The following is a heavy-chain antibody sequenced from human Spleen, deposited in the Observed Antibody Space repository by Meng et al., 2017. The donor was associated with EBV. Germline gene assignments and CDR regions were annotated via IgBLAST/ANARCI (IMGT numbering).Heavy chain of an antibody. V-gene: IGHV4-34*02. J-gene: IGHJ4*01. CDR1: GESFTYYY. D-gene: IGHD6-13*01. CDR3: ARDAAAGDPRVY. Sequence: QVPLQQWGAGLLKPSETLSLTCAVYGESFTYYYWSWIRQSPGKGLEWIGEINHSENTILNPSLKSRLTLSVDTSKNQFSLKLTSLTAADTAVYYCARDAAAGDPRVYWGHGILVTVSS. CDR2: INHSENT.